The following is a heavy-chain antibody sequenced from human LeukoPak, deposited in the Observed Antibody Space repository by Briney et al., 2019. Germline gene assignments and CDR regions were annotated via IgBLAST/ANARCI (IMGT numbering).Heavy chain of an antibody. Sequence: GGSLRLSCAASGFTFSSYAMSWVRQAPGKGLEWVSAISGSGGSTFYADSVMGRFTISRDNSKNTLYLQMNSLRAEDTAVYYCASYGSRSYYSPYLYWGQATLVTVSP. CDR2: ISGSGGST. V-gene: IGHV3-23*01. CDR1: GFTFSSYA. D-gene: IGHD3-10*01. J-gene: IGHJ4*02. CDR3: ASYGSRSYYSPYLY.